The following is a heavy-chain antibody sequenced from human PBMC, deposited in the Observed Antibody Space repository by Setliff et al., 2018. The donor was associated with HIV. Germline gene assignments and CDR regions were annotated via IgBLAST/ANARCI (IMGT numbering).Heavy chain of an antibody. V-gene: IGHV4-4*02. Sequence: SETLSLTCAVSGGSISSSNWWSWVRQPPGKGLEWIGVIYYRGSAYYNLSLQSRVTLSVDTSKNSFSLHLTSVTAADTAVYFCARARGPPLPVLDFWGQGTLVTVSS. CDR3: ARARGPPLPVLDF. CDR2: IYYRGSA. J-gene: IGHJ4*02. D-gene: IGHD3-10*01. CDR1: GGSISSSNW.